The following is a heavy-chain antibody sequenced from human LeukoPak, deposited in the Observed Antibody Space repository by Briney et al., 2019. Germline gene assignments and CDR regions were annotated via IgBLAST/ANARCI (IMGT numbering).Heavy chain of an antibody. V-gene: IGHV1-18*01. J-gene: IGHJ6*03. Sequence: ASVKVSCKASGYTFTSYGISWVRQAPGQGLEWMGWISAYNGNTNYAQKLQGRVTMTTDTSTSTAYMELRSLRSDDTAVYYCARTTPRCGGDCYFYYYYMDVWGKGTTVTVSS. CDR3: ARTTPRCGGDCYFYYYYMDV. CDR1: GYTFTSYG. CDR2: ISAYNGNT. D-gene: IGHD2-21*01.